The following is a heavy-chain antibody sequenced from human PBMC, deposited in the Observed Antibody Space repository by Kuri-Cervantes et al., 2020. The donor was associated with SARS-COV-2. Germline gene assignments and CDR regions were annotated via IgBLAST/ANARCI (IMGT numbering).Heavy chain of an antibody. CDR3: ARGGVVTADWYFDL. CDR1: GFPFRSYW. Sequence: GGSLRLSCAASGFPFRSYWMHRVRQAPGKGLVWVSRTNSDGISTSYADSVKGRFTISRDNAKNTLYLQLNSLGAEDTAVYYCARGGVVTADWYFDLWGRGTLVTVSS. J-gene: IGHJ2*01. V-gene: IGHV3-74*01. D-gene: IGHD2-21*02. CDR2: TNSDGIST.